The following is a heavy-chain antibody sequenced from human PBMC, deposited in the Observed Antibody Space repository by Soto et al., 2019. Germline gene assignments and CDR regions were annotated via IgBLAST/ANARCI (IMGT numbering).Heavy chain of an antibody. D-gene: IGHD6-6*01. CDR2: ISAYNGNT. Sequence: QVQLVQSGAEVKKPGASVKVSCKASGYTFTSYGISWVRQAPGQGLEWMGWISAYNGNTNYAQKLQGRVTMTTDTSTSTAYMELRSLRSDDTAVYYCPRCPSAIVARPDDWSDPWGQGTLVIVSS. CDR3: PRCPSAIVARPDDWSDP. CDR1: GYTFTSYG. J-gene: IGHJ5*02. V-gene: IGHV1-18*04.